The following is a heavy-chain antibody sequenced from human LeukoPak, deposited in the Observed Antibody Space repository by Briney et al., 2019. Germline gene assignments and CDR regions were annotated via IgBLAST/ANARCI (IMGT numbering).Heavy chain of an antibody. CDR1: GGSINTSSYY. Sequence: SETLSLTCTVSGGSINTSSYYWGWIRQPPGKGLEWLGSIHYTGSTYYSLSLESRITIFVDTSKNQFSLKLNSVTAADTAVYYCARPYSSRWPDAFEIWGQGTMVTVSS. D-gene: IGHD6-13*01. V-gene: IGHV4-39*01. CDR2: IHYTGST. CDR3: ARPYSSRWPDAFEI. J-gene: IGHJ3*02.